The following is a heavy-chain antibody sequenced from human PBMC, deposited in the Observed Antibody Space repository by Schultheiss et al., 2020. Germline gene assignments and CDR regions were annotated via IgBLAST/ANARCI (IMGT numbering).Heavy chain of an antibody. CDR3: ARGTVTAYYYYYGMDV. J-gene: IGHJ6*02. V-gene: IGHV4-59*10. CDR1: GGSFSGYY. D-gene: IGHD4-17*01. Sequence: SQTLSLTCAVYGGSFSGYYWSWIRQPAGKGLEWIGRIYTSGSTNYNPSLKSRVTMSVDTSKNQFSLKLSSVTAADTAVYYCARGTVTAYYYYYGMDVWGQGTTVTVSS. CDR2: IYTSGST.